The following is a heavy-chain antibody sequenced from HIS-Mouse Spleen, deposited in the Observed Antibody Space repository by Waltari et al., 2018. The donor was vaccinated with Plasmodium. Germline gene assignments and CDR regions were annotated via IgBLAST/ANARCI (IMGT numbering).Heavy chain of an antibody. CDR3: ASSWYWYFDL. D-gene: IGHD6-13*01. CDR2: IKQDGSEK. J-gene: IGHJ2*01. CDR1: GCTCSVSW. V-gene: IGHV3-7*01. Sequence: EVQLVESGGGLVTPGGSLRISCAASGCTCSVSWISWVRQAAGKGLEWVANIKQDGSEKYYVDSVKGRFTISRDNAKNSLYLQMNSLRAEDTAVYYCASSWYWYFDLWGRGTLVTVSS.